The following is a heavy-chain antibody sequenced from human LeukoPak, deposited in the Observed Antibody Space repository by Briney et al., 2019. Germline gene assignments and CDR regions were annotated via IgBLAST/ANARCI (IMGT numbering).Heavy chain of an antibody. Sequence: PSETLSLTCTVSGGSISSSTYYWGWIRQPPGKGLEWIGSIYYSGSTNYNPSLKSRVTISVDTSKNQFSLKLSSVTAADTAVYYCARHRRIAVAAHFDYWGQGTLVTVSS. J-gene: IGHJ4*02. CDR1: GGSISSSTYY. D-gene: IGHD6-19*01. CDR2: IYYSGST. V-gene: IGHV4-39*01. CDR3: ARHRRIAVAAHFDY.